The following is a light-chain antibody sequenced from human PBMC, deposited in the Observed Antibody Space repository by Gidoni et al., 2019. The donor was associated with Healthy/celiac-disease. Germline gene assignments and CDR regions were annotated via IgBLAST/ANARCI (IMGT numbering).Light chain of an antibody. V-gene: IGLV2-23*01. CDR2: EGS. J-gene: IGLJ3*02. CDR3: GSYAGSSTLV. Sequence: QSALTQPASVSGSPGQSITISFTGTSSDFGSYNLVSWYQQHPGKAPKLMIYEGSERPSGVSNRFSGSKSSNTASLTSSGLPEDEADYYCGSYAGSSTLVFGGGTKLTVL. CDR1: SSDFGSYNL.